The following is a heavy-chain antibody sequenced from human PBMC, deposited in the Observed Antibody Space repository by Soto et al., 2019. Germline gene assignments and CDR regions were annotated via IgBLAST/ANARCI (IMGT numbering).Heavy chain of an antibody. CDR3: ASPMVTAPNDAFDV. CDR2: ISSTGNTI. D-gene: IGHD2-21*02. CDR1: GFTFSGYE. V-gene: IGHV3-48*03. Sequence: GGSLRLSCAASGFTFSGYEMNWVRQAPGKGLEWISYISSTGNTIYYADSVKGRFTISRDNAKNSLYLQMNSLRAEDTSVYYCASPMVTAPNDAFDVWGQGTMVTVSS. J-gene: IGHJ3*01.